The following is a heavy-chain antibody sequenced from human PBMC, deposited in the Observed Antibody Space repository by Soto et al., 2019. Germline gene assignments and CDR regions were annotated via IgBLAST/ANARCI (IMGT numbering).Heavy chain of an antibody. V-gene: IGHV3-30-3*01. J-gene: IGHJ4*02. CDR2: TSYDGTNK. Sequence: QVQLVESGGGVVQPGTSLRLSCAASGFTFSNYALHWVRQAPGKGLEWVALTSYDGTNKYYADSVKGRFTISRDNAKNTLYLQMNSLRAEDTAVYYCARHPYYYDSSGYFSWGQGTLVTVSS. CDR3: ARHPYYYDSSGYFS. CDR1: GFTFSNYA. D-gene: IGHD3-22*01.